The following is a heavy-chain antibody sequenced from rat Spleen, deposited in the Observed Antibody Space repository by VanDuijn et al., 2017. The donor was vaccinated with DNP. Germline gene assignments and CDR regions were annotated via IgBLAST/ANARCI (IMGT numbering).Heavy chain of an antibody. D-gene: IGHD1-2*01. CDR3: TTHGSIATISTGAMDV. CDR2: ISYDGSST. J-gene: IGHJ4*01. CDR1: GFTFSNYD. V-gene: IGHV5-7*01. Sequence: EVQLVESGGGLVQPGRSMKLSCAASGFTFSNYDMAWVRQAPKKGLEWVATISYDGSSTYYRDSVKCRFTISRDNAKSTLYLQMDSLRSEDTATYYCTTHGSIATISTGAMDVWGQGTSVTVSS.